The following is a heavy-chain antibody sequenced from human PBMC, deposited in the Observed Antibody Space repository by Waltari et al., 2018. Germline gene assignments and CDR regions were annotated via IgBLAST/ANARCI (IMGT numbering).Heavy chain of an antibody. CDR1: GGSISSSKW. V-gene: IGHV4-4*02. J-gene: IGHJ6*02. CDR2: IYHSGST. Sequence: QVQLQESGPGLVKPSGTLSLTCAVSGGSISSSKWWSWVRQPPGKGLEWIGEIYHSGSTNYNPSLKSRVTISVDKSKNQFSLKLSSVTAADTAVYYCARDGDCSSTSCYFPYYYYYGMDVWGQGTTVTVSS. D-gene: IGHD2-2*01. CDR3: ARDGDCSSTSCYFPYYYYYGMDV.